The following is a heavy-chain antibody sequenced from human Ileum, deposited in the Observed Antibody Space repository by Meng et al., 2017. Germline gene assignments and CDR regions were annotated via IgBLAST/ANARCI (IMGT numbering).Heavy chain of an antibody. J-gene: IGHJ4*02. CDR2: ICYSGNT. CDR3: ARERRHYYGSGSFDY. D-gene: IGHD3-10*01. CDR1: GGSISSSSHC. Sequence: QLQLQESGPGLVKPSETLSLMGTVSGGSISSSSHCCDWIRQPPGKGLEWIGSICYSGNTYYNPSLKSRVTISIDTSKSQVSLEMASVVAADSAVYYCARERRHYYGSGSFDYWGQGILVTVSS. V-gene: IGHV4-39*07.